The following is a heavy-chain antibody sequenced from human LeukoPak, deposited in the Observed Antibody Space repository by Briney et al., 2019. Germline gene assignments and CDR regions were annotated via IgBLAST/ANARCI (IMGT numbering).Heavy chain of an antibody. V-gene: IGHV4-34*01. J-gene: IGHJ4*02. CDR1: GGSFSVYY. D-gene: IGHD6-19*01. Sequence: SETLSLTCAVYGGSFSVYYWSWIRQPPGKGLEWIGEINHSGSTNYNPSLKSRATISVDTSKNQFSLKLSSVTAADTAVYYCARGIAMAYFDYWGQGTLVTVSS. CDR3: ARGIAMAYFDY. CDR2: INHSGST.